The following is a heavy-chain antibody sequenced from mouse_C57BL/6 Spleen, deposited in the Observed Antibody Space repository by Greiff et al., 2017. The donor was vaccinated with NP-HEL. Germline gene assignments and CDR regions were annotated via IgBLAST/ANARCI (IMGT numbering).Heavy chain of an antibody. V-gene: IGHV1-54*01. CDR1: GYAFTNYL. J-gene: IGHJ2*01. D-gene: IGHD2-1*01. CDR3: ARSAGNSGVDY. CDR2: INPGSGGT. Sequence: VQLQESGAELVRPGTSVKVSCKASGYAFTNYLIEWVKQRPGQGLEWIGVINPGSGGTNYNEKFKGKATLTADKSSSTAYMQLSSLTSEDSAVYFCARSAGNSGVDYWGQGTTLTVSS.